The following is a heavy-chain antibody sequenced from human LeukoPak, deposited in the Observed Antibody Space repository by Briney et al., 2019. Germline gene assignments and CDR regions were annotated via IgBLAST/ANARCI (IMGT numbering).Heavy chain of an antibody. CDR3: ARDGTWDDFWSGYNFDY. V-gene: IGHV3-21*01. Sequence: PGRSLRLSCAASGFTFSSYAISWVRQDAGEGLECVSSITISSSYIYYADSVKGRFTISRDNAKNSLYLQMNSLRAEDTAVYYCARDGTWDDFWSGYNFDYWGQGTLVTVSS. J-gene: IGHJ4*02. D-gene: IGHD3-3*01. CDR2: ITISSSYI. CDR1: GFTFSSYA.